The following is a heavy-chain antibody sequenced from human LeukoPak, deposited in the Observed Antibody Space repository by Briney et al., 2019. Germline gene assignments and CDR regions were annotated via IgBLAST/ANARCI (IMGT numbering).Heavy chain of an antibody. CDR3: ATMVRGVMPTFDY. V-gene: IGHV1-24*01. CDR2: FDPEDGET. CDR1: GYTLTELS. J-gene: IGHJ4*02. Sequence: GASVKVSCKVSGYTLTELSMHWVRQAPGNGLEWLGGFDPEDGETIYAQKFQGRVTMTEDTSTDTAYMELSSLRSEDTAVYYCATMVRGVMPTFDYWGQGTLVTVSS. D-gene: IGHD3-10*01.